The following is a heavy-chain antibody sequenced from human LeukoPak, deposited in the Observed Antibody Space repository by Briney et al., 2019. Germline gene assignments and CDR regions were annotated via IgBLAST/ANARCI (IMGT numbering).Heavy chain of an antibody. D-gene: IGHD6-19*01. CDR2: INHSGST. J-gene: IGHJ4*02. CDR1: GGSFSGYY. Sequence: SETLSLTCAVYGGSFSGYYWSWLRQPPGKGLEWIGEINHSGSTNYNPSLKSRVTISVDTSKNQFSLKLSSVTAADTAVYYCARGLYGIAVAGTWDYWGQGTLVTVSS. V-gene: IGHV4-34*01. CDR3: ARGLYGIAVAGTWDY.